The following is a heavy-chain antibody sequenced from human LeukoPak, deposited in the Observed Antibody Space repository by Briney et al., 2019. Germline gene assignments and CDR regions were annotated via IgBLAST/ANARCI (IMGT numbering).Heavy chain of an antibody. D-gene: IGHD3-3*01. Sequence: GGSLRLSCAASGFTFSTYSMNWVRQAPGKGLEWVSSISTGSTYIYYADSVKGRFTISRDNAKNSVFLEMNSLRVDDTAIYYCAKDARIFGVINYFDSWGQGTLVTVSS. CDR2: ISTGSTYI. CDR1: GFTFSTYS. V-gene: IGHV3-21*01. J-gene: IGHJ4*02. CDR3: AKDARIFGVINYFDS.